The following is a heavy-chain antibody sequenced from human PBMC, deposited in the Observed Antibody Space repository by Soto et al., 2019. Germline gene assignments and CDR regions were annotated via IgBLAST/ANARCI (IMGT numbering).Heavy chain of an antibody. V-gene: IGHV3-48*03. CDR3: ARGRLPGYSSSWSYYYYYGMDV. J-gene: IGHJ6*02. CDR2: ISSSGSTI. CDR1: GFTFISYE. D-gene: IGHD6-13*01. Sequence: WGSLRLSCAASGFTFISYEMNWVRQAPGKGLMWFSYISSSGSTIYYADSVKGRFTISRDNAKNSLYLQMNSLRAEDTAVYYCARGRLPGYSSSWSYYYYYGMDVWGQGTTVTVSS.